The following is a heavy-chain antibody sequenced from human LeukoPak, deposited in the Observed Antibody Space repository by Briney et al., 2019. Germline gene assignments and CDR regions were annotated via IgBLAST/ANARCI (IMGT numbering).Heavy chain of an antibody. CDR3: ARAERFLEWLLYFDY. CDR2: ISSSSSTI. Sequence: GGSLRLSCAASGFTFSSYSMNWVRQAPGRGLGWVSYISSSSSTIYYADSVKGRFTISRDNAKNSLYLQMNSLRAEDTAVYYCARAERFLEWLLYFDYWGQGTLVTVSS. CDR1: GFTFSSYS. J-gene: IGHJ4*02. D-gene: IGHD3-3*01. V-gene: IGHV3-48*04.